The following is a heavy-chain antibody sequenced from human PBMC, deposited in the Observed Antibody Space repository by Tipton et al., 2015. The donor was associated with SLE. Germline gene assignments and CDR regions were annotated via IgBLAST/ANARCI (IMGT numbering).Heavy chain of an antibody. D-gene: IGHD5-18*01. V-gene: IGHV4-59*11. CDR3: ATRGYSYGYFGPDDY. J-gene: IGHJ4*02. CDR2: IYYSGST. CDR1: GGSISSHY. Sequence: GLVKPSETLSLTCTVSGGSISSHYWSWIRQPPGKGLEWIGYIYYSGSTNYNPSLKSRVTISVDTSKNQFSLKLSSVTAADTAVYYCATRGYSYGYFGPDDYWGQGTLVTVSS.